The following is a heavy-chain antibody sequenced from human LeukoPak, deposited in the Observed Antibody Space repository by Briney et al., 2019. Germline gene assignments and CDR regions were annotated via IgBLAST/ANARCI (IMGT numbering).Heavy chain of an antibody. D-gene: IGHD3-10*01. CDR3: AKTRATQRVYFDY. V-gene: IGHV3-23*01. CDR2: IGGSGGST. CDR1: GFTYSSYA. J-gene: IGHJ4*02. Sequence: GGSLRLSCAASGFTYSSYAMSWVRQAPGKGLEWVSAIGGSGGSTYYADSVKGRFTISRDNSKNTQYLQMNSLRAEDTAVYYCAKTRATQRVYFDYWGQGTLVTVSS.